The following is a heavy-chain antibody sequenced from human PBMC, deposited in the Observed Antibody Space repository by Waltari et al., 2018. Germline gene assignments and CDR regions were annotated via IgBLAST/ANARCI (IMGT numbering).Heavy chain of an antibody. CDR1: GGSISSGDYY. CDR3: ARDPVVVVAATPL. D-gene: IGHD2-15*01. Sequence: QVQLQESGPGLVKPSQTLSLTCTVSGGSISSGDYYWSWIRQPPGKGLEWIGYIYYRGSTYYNPSLKSRVTISVDTSKNQFSLKLSSVTAADTAVYYCARDPVVVVAATPLWGQGTLVTVSS. V-gene: IGHV4-30-4*08. J-gene: IGHJ4*02. CDR2: IYYRGST.